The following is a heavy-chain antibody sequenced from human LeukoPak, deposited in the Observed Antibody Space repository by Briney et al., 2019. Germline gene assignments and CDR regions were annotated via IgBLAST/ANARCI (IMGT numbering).Heavy chain of an antibody. Sequence: SETLSLTCAVYGGSFSGYYWSWIRQPPGKGLEWIGEINHSGSTNYNPSLKSRVTISVDTSKNQFSLNLNSMTAADTAVYYCARASSDYSGSFYFDSWGQGALVTVSS. CDR2: INHSGST. J-gene: IGHJ4*02. CDR3: ARASSDYSGSFYFDS. CDR1: GGSFSGYY. V-gene: IGHV4-34*01. D-gene: IGHD1-26*01.